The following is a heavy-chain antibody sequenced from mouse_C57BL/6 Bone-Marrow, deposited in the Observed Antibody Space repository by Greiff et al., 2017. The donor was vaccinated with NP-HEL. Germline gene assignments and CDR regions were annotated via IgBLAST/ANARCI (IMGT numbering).Heavy chain of an antibody. V-gene: IGHV1-69*01. CDR1: GYTFTSYW. CDR3: ARGGNYHYFDY. CDR2: IDPSDSYT. Sequence: QVHVKQPGAELVMPGASVKLSCKASGYTFTSYWMHWVKQRPGQGLEWIGEIDPSDSYTNYNQKFKGKSTLTVDKSSSTAYMQLSSLTSEDSAVYYCARGGNYHYFDYWCQGTTLTVSS. D-gene: IGHD2-1*01. J-gene: IGHJ2*01.